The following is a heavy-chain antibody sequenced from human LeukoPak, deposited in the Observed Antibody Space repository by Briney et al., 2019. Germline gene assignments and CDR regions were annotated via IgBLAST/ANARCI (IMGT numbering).Heavy chain of an antibody. V-gene: IGHV4-34*01. CDR3: VRLGRNFGYYFFDS. D-gene: IGHD3-22*01. CDR1: GGSFSGYY. J-gene: IGHJ4*02. CDR2: INHSGIT. Sequence: PSETLSLTCAVYGGSFSGYYWSWIRQPPGKGLEWIGEINHSGITNYSPSLKSRLSISIDTSKNQFSLKLSSATAADTAVYYCVRLGRNFGYYFFDSWAQGTLVTVSS.